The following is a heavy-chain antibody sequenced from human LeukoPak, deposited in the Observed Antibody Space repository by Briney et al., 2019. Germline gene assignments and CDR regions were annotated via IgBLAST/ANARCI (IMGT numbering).Heavy chain of an antibody. CDR2: IYYSGST. CDR3: ARDHGSIGYYYGMDV. J-gene: IGHJ6*02. CDR1: DGSISSYY. Sequence: SETLSLTCTVSDGSISSYYWSWIRQPPGKGLEWIGYIYYSGSTNYNPSLKSRVTISVDTSKNQFSLKLSSVTAADTAVYYCARDHGSIGYYYGMDVWGQGTTVTVSS. V-gene: IGHV4-59*01.